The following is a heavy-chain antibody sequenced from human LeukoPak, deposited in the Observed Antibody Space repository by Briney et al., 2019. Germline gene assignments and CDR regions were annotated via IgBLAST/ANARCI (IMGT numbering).Heavy chain of an antibody. J-gene: IGHJ5*02. CDR1: GGSFSGYY. Sequence: PSETLSLTCAVYGGSFSGYYWSWIRQPPGKGLEWIGEINHSGSTNYNPSLKSRVTISVDTSKNRFSLKLSSVTAADTAVYYCARGGRRWLQPNNWFDPWGQGTLVTVSS. V-gene: IGHV4-34*01. D-gene: IGHD5-24*01. CDR3: ARGGRRWLQPNNWFDP. CDR2: INHSGST.